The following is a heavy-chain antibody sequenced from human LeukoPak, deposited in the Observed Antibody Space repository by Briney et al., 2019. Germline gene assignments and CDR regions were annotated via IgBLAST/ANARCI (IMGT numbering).Heavy chain of an antibody. Sequence: TSETLSLTCTVSGASLSSGSYYWSWIRQPAGKGLEWIGEINHSGSTNYNPSLKSRVTISVDTSKNQFSLKLSSVTAADTAVYSCARVAYYDSSGYPSPFDYWGQGTLVTVSS. CDR3: ARVAYYDSSGYPSPFDY. V-gene: IGHV4-61*10. J-gene: IGHJ4*02. CDR1: GASLSSGSYY. D-gene: IGHD3-22*01. CDR2: INHSGST.